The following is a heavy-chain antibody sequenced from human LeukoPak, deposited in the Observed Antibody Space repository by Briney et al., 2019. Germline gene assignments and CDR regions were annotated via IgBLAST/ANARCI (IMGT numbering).Heavy chain of an antibody. CDR3: ARDPLSSSSFDL. CDR2: IKQDGSEK. Sequence: GGSLRLSCAASGFTLSSYAMSWVRQAPGKGLEWVANIKQDGSEKYYVDSVKGRFTISRDNAKNSLYLQMNSLRAEDTAVYYCARDPLSSSSFDLWGQGTLVTVSS. J-gene: IGHJ4*02. V-gene: IGHV3-7*01. CDR1: GFTLSSYA. D-gene: IGHD6-13*01.